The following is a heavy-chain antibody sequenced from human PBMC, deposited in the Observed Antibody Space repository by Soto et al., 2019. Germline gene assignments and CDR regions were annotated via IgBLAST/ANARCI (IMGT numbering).Heavy chain of an antibody. J-gene: IGHJ4*02. CDR1: GFTFGSYG. V-gene: IGHV3-30*18. Sequence: GGSLRLSCAVSGFTFGSYGMHWVRQAPGKGLEWMAVISYDGSEKYYADSVQGRFTISRDNSKNTLYLQINSLRGDDTAVYYRAKEIRGSSWYLDYWGQGTLVTVSS. CDR2: ISYDGSEK. CDR3: AKEIRGSSWYLDY. D-gene: IGHD3-10*01.